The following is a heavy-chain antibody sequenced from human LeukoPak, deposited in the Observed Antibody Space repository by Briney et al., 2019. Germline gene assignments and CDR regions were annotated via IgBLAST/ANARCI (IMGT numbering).Heavy chain of an antibody. Sequence: SETLSLTCAVSGASISSNNWWWSWVRQPPGKGLEWIGEIYHSGSTNYYPSLKSRVTISVDKSKNQFSLKLSSVTAADTAVYYCASAEPRGIIWYPYWGQGTLVTVSS. CDR2: IYHSGST. J-gene: IGHJ4*02. CDR3: ASAEPRGIIWYPY. D-gene: IGHD6-13*01. V-gene: IGHV4-4*02. CDR1: GASISSNNW.